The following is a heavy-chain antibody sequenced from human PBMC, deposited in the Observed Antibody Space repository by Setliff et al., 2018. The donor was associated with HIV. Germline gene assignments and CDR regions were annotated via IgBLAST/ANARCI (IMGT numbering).Heavy chain of an antibody. CDR1: GGSISSHY. V-gene: IGHV4-59*11. J-gene: IGHJ6*03. D-gene: IGHD6-13*01. Sequence: SETLSLTCAVSGGSISSHYWSWIRQPPGKGLEWIGYIYYSGSTNYNPSLKSRVTISVDTSKNQFSLKLSSVTAADTAVYYCARAQPYYYYYMDVWGKGTTVTVSS. CDR2: IYYSGST. CDR3: ARAQPYYYYYMDV.